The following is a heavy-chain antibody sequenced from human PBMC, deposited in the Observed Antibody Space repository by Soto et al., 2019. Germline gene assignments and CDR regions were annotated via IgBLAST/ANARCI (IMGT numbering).Heavy chain of an antibody. Sequence: GESLKISCTGSGFSFTSYWIGWVRQVPGKGLECMGIIYPRDSDTRYNPSFQGHVTISVDESINNAYLQWSSLKTSDTAMYYCERTGVAAAFEIWGQGTMVTVSS. J-gene: IGHJ3*02. CDR2: IYPRDSDT. D-gene: IGHD3-3*01. CDR1: GFSFTSYW. CDR3: ERTGVAAAFEI. V-gene: IGHV5-51*01.